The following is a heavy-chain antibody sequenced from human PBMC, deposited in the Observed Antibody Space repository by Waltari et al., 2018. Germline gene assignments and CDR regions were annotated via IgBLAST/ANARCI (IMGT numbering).Heavy chain of an antibody. CDR1: GYTFTGYY. D-gene: IGHD4-17*01. V-gene: IGHV1-2*02. CDR3: ATTSKGIRWPRIDY. CDR2: INPNSGGT. Sequence: QVQLVQSGAEVKKPGASVKVSCKASGYTFTGYYMHWVRQAPGQGRDGMGWINPNSGGTNYAQKFQGRVTMTRDTSISTAYMELSRLRSDDTAVYYCATTSKGIRWPRIDYWGQGTLVTVSS. J-gene: IGHJ4*02.